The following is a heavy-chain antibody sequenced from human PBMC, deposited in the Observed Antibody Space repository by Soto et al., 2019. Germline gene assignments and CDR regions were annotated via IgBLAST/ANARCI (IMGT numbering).Heavy chain of an antibody. Sequence: PGGSLRLSCAASGFTFSSYSMNWVRQAPGKGLEWVSSISSSSSYIYYADSVKGRFTISRDNAKNSLYLQMNSLRAEGTAVYYCARVGGSGWYEDWYFDLWGRGTLVTVSS. D-gene: IGHD6-19*01. V-gene: IGHV3-21*01. CDR2: ISSSSSYI. J-gene: IGHJ2*01. CDR1: GFTFSSYS. CDR3: ARVGGSGWYEDWYFDL.